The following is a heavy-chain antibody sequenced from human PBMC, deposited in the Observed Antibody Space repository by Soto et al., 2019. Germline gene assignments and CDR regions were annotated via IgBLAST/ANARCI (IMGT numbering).Heavy chain of an antibody. CDR2: ISYDGSNK. Sequence: GGSLRLSCAASGFTFSSYGMHWVRQAPGKGLEWVAVISYDGSNKYYADSVKGRFTISRDNSKITLYLQMNSLRAEDTAVYYCAKDLGKVRGDKRDYFDYWGQGTLVTVSS. D-gene: IGHD3-10*01. V-gene: IGHV3-30*18. CDR3: AKDLGKVRGDKRDYFDY. CDR1: GFTFSSYG. J-gene: IGHJ4*02.